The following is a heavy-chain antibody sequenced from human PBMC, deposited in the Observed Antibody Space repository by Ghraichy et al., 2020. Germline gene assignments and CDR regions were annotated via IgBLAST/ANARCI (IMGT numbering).Heavy chain of an antibody. CDR3: ARDLGYYNSSGYYHGTYNWFDP. CDR1: GGSISSYY. Sequence: SETLSLTCTVSGGSISSYYWSWIRQPPGKGLEWIGYIYYSGSTNYNPSLKSRVTISVDTSKNQFSLKLSSVTAADTAVYYCARDLGYYNSSGYYHGTYNWFDPWGQKTLVTFSS. CDR2: IYYSGST. J-gene: IGHJ5*02. D-gene: IGHD3-22*01. V-gene: IGHV4-59*01.